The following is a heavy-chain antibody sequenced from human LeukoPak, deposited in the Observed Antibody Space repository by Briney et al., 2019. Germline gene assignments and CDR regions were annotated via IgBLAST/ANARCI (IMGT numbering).Heavy chain of an antibody. J-gene: IGHJ3*02. CDR1: VSIFSHYY. Sequence: GGSLRLSCAVSVSIFSHYYVSGIRRAPGKGWEGVSYISSRSRYTNYADSLKGRFTISRDNVKDSLYMQMNSLRAEDKVVYYCAKASMDSNYYDSSGYYYKYDAFDIWGQGTMVTVSS. V-gene: IGHV3-11*03. D-gene: IGHD3-22*01. CDR2: ISSRSRYT. CDR3: AKASMDSNYYDSSGYYYKYDAFDI.